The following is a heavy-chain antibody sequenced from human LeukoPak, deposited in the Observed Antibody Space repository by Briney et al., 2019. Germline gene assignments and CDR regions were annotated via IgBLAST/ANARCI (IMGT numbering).Heavy chain of an antibody. CDR3: ASSGYSSGWHAFDI. J-gene: IGHJ3*02. CDR1: GDSVSSNSAA. D-gene: IGHD6-19*01. CDR2: TYYRSKWYN. V-gene: IGHV6-1*01. Sequence: SQTLSLTCAISGDSVSSNSAAWNWIRQSPSRGLEWLGRTYYRSKWYNEYAVSVKSRITINPDTSKNQFSLQLNSVTPEDTAVYYCASSGYSSGWHAFDIWGQGTMVTVSS.